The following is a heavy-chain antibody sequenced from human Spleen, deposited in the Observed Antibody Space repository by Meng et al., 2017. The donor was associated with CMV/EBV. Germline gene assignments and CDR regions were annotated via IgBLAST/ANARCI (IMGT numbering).Heavy chain of an antibody. CDR2: ISGSGSYI. J-gene: IGHJ4*02. V-gene: IGHV3-21*01. D-gene: IGHD6-6*01. CDR1: GFSFSSYT. CDR3: ARSIAARHPVGHYFDY. Sequence: GGSLRLSCAASGFSFSSYTMTWVRQAPGKGLEWVSSISGSGSYIYYVDSMKGRFTISRDNANNSLYLQMDSLRGEDTAIYYCARSIAARHPVGHYFDYWGQGTLVTVSS.